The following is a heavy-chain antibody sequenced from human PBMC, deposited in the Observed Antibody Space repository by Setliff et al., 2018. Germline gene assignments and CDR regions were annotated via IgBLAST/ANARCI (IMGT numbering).Heavy chain of an antibody. J-gene: IGHJ4*02. V-gene: IGHV4-39*07. CDR2: IYHGGST. Sequence: SETLSLTCTVSGGSINSGVYYWGWIRQPPGKGLEWIGRIYHGGSTEYNPSLKSRVTMSIDASKNQLSLKLSSVTAADSAIYYCARQVDTPMAPIDYWGQGTLVTVSS. D-gene: IGHD5-18*01. CDR1: GGSINSGVYY. CDR3: ARQVDTPMAPIDY.